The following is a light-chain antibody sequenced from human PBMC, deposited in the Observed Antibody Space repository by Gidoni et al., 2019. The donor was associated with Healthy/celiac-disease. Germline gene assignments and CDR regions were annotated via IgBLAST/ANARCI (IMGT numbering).Light chain of an antibody. CDR1: ALPKQY. Sequence: SYELTQPPSVSVSPGQTARITCSGDALPKQYAYWYQQKPGQAPVLVIYKDRERPSGIPARFSGSRSGTTVTLTISGVQAEDEADYYCQSADSSGTYLVVFGGGTKLTVL. CDR2: KDR. V-gene: IGLV3-25*02. CDR3: QSADSSGTYLVV. J-gene: IGLJ2*01.